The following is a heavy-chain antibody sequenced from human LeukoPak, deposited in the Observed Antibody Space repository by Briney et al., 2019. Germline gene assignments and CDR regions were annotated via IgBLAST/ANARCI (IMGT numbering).Heavy chain of an antibody. Sequence: PSETLSLTCTVSGGSISGYYWSWIRQPAGKGLEWTGRIYTSGSTNHNPSLKSRVTMSVDTSKNQFSLKLSSVTAADTAVYYCARRGSGGGHFDYWGQGTLVTVSS. CDR2: IYTSGST. CDR1: GGSISGYY. D-gene: IGHD3-16*01. J-gene: IGHJ4*02. CDR3: ARRGSGGGHFDY. V-gene: IGHV4-4*07.